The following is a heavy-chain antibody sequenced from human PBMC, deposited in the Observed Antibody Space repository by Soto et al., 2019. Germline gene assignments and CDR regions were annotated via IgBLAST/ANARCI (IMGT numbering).Heavy chain of an antibody. Sequence: EVQLVESGGGLVQPGGSLRLSCAASGFSISTNYMTWVRQAPGKGLEWVSLIYSSGTTYHAGSVKGRFTISRDTSKNTLSLQMNDLRDEDTDVYYCARIHDYGDGGYFDYWGQGTLVTVSS. D-gene: IGHD4-17*01. V-gene: IGHV3-66*01. CDR2: IYSSGTT. CDR1: GFSISTNY. CDR3: ARIHDYGDGGYFDY. J-gene: IGHJ4*02.